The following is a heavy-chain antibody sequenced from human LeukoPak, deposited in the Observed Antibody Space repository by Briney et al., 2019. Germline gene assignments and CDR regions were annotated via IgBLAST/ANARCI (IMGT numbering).Heavy chain of an antibody. CDR1: GYSISNGYY. Sequence: SETLSLTCTVSGYSISNGYYWGWIRPPPGKGLEWIGSLYHNGRTYYNPSLKNRVTISVDTSKNQFSLKLSSVTAADTAVYYCARVESSSTSCDYWGQGTLVTVSS. CDR3: ARVESSSTSCDY. J-gene: IGHJ4*02. D-gene: IGHD2-2*01. CDR2: LYHNGRT. V-gene: IGHV4-38-2*02.